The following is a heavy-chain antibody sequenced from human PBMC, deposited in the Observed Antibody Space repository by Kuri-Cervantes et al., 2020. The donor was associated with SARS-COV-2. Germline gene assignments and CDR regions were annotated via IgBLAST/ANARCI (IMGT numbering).Heavy chain of an antibody. J-gene: IGHJ6*02. V-gene: IGHV1-69*05. CDR3: TREYYDSSGYYYYYYYGMDV. Sequence: SVKVSCKASGGTFSSYAISWVRQAPGQGLEWMGGIIPIFGTANYAQKFQGRVTITRDTSASTAYMELSSLRSEDTAVYYCTREYYDSSGYYYYYYYGMDVWGQGTTVTVSS. CDR2: IIPIFGTA. CDR1: GGTFSSYA. D-gene: IGHD3-22*01.